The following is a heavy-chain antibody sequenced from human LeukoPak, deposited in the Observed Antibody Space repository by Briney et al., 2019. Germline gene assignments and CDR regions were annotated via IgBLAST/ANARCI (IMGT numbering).Heavy chain of an antibody. CDR3: AKDQDLLHEFWSGYLDK. Sequence: GGTLRLSCAASGFTFSSYGMKWVRQAPGKGLEWVSAITGSGGSTYYADSVKGRFTVSRDNSRNTLYLQLNTLRVEDTARYFCAKDQDLLHEFWSGYLDKWGQGTLVTVTS. CDR1: GFTFSSYG. CDR2: ITGSGGST. J-gene: IGHJ4*02. V-gene: IGHV3-23*01. D-gene: IGHD3-3*01.